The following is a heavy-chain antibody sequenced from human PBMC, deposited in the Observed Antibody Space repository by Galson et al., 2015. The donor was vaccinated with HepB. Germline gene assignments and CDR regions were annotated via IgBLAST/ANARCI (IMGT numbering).Heavy chain of an antibody. CDR3: ARGQGDSSGQGGDY. CDR2: IIPILGIA. D-gene: IGHD6-19*01. Sequence: SVKVSCKASGGTFSSYTISWVRQAPGQGLEWMGRIIPILGIANYAQKFQGRVTITADKSTSTAYMELSSLRSEDTAVYYCARGQGDSSGQGGDYWGQGTLVTVSS. V-gene: IGHV1-69*02. CDR1: GGTFSSYT. J-gene: IGHJ4*02.